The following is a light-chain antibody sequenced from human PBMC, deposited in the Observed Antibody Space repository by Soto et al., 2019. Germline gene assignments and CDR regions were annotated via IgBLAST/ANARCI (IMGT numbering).Light chain of an antibody. CDR2: AAS. CDR3: LQHKTYPVT. Sequence: QMPQNPYSLSACGGDRVTISCRASQDIRNDLGWYQQKPGKAPKRLIYAASTLQSEVPSRFSGSGSGTEFTLTINSLQPEDFATYYCLQHKTYPVTFGQGTKADI. V-gene: IGKV1-17*01. CDR1: QDIRND. J-gene: IGKJ1*01.